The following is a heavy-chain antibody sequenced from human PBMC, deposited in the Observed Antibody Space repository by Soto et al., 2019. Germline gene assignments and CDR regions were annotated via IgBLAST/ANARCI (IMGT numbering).Heavy chain of an antibody. CDR1: GFMFSDYA. J-gene: IGHJ5*02. V-gene: IGHV3-23*01. Sequence: GSLRLSCAASGFMFSDYAMTWARQAPGKELEWVSGLLRPGRSTYYADSVKGRFTISGDTSANTVYLQMDSLRAEDTAVYYCAKDAIANDGIWLMDSWGQGTVVTISS. CDR3: AKDAIANDGIWLMDS. D-gene: IGHD3-16*01. CDR2: LLRPGRST.